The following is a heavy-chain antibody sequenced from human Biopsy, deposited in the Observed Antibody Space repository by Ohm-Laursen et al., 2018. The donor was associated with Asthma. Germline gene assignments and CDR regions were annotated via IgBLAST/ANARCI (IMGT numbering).Heavy chain of an antibody. D-gene: IGHD3-10*01. V-gene: IGHV3-30*03. CDR3: ARDVVWFREVGGMDV. CDR2: ISYDGSTK. CDR1: GFTFRTYA. Sequence: SLRLSCASSGFTFRTYAIHWVRQAPGKGLEWVAVISYDGSTKYSAGSVKGRFIVSRDISKNILSLQMNSLRPEDTAVYYCARDVVWFREVGGMDVWGQGTTVTVSS. J-gene: IGHJ6*02.